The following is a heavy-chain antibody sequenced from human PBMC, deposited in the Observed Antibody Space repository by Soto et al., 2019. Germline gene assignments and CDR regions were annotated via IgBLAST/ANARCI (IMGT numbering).Heavy chain of an antibody. V-gene: IGHV1-46*03. D-gene: IGHD5-18*01. J-gene: IGHJ2*01. CDR3: TSGIDTAGAWYFDL. CDR2: INPSGGST. CDR1: GYTFTTYF. Sequence: QVQLVQSGAEVKKPGASVKVSCKASGYTFTTYFIHWVRQAPGQGLEWMGLINPSGGSTSYAQKFRGRITMTRDKSTSTVYMELSSRRSEDTAVYYCTSGIDTAGAWYFDLWGRGTLVTVSS.